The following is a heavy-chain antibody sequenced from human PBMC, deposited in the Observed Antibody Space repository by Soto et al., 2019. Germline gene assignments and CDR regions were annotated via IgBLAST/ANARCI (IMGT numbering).Heavy chain of an antibody. V-gene: IGHV1-3*01. Sequence: ASVKVSCKASGYTFTSYAMHWVRQAPGQRLEWMGWINAGNGNTKYSQKFQGRVTITRDTSASTAYMELSSLRSEDTAVYYCARGGDTAMVERFDDWGQGTRGTVAS. D-gene: IGHD5-18*01. CDR3: ARGGDTAMVERFDD. CDR1: GYTFTSYA. CDR2: INAGNGNT. J-gene: IGHJ4*02.